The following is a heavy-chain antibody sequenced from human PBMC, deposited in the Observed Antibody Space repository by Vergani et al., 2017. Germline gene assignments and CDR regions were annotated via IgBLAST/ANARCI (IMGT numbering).Heavy chain of an antibody. Sequence: EVQLLESGGDLAQPGGSLRLSCAASGFTFIMHAMSWVRQAPGKGLEWVSTLSASDRRTHYADSVKGRFTISRDNSKNTMFLQMNNLRAEDTAVYYCAKDNVPGYYDSSGYCDYWGQGTLVTVSS. J-gene: IGHJ4*02. CDR1: GFTFIMHA. CDR2: LSASDRRT. CDR3: AKDNVPGYYDSSGYCDY. D-gene: IGHD3-22*01. V-gene: IGHV3-23*01.